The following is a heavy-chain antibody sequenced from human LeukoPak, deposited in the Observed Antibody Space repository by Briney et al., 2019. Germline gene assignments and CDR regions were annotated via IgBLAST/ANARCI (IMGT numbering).Heavy chain of an antibody. D-gene: IGHD6-19*01. J-gene: IGHJ4*02. V-gene: IGHV4-59*03. CDR3: ATMASGWYPDY. CDR2: IYYSGST. Sequence: SETLSLTCTVSGGSISSYYWSWIRQPPGKGLEWIGNIYYSGSTNYNPSLKSRVTISLDTSQNQFSLKLNSVTAADTAVYYCATMASGWYPDYWGQGALVTVAS. CDR1: GGSISSYY.